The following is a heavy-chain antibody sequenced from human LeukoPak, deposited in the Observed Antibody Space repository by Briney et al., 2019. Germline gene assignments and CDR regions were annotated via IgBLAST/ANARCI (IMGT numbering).Heavy chain of an antibody. Sequence: SETLSLTCAVYGGSFSGYYWSWIRQPPGKGLEWIGYIYYSGSTNYNPSLKSRVTIAVDTSKNKFSLKLSSVTAADTAVYYCARLSDYYDRSGYSDYWGQGTLVTVSS. D-gene: IGHD3-22*01. J-gene: IGHJ4*02. CDR1: GGSFSGYY. V-gene: IGHV4-59*08. CDR3: ARLSDYYDRSGYSDY. CDR2: IYYSGST.